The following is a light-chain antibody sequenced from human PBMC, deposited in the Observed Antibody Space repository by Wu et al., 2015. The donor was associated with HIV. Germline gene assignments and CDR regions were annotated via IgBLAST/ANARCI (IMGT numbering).Light chain of an antibody. J-gene: IGKJ2*01. V-gene: IGKV3-11*01. CDR2: MHP. Sequence: APTAPHSMMHPTTGHVGIPARFSGSGSGTDFTLTISSLEPEDFAVYYCQQRRYWPLYTFGQGTKLEIK. CDR3: QQRRYWPLYT.